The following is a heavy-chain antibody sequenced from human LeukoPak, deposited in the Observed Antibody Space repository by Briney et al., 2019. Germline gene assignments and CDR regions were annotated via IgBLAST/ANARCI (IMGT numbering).Heavy chain of an antibody. CDR1: GGSISSYY. J-gene: IGHJ6*03. CDR3: ARTNYDTASDYYYYDYMDV. V-gene: IGHV4-4*09. D-gene: IGHD3-22*01. CDR2: IYTSGST. Sequence: SETLSLTCTVSGGSISSYYWSWIRQPPGKGLEWIGYIYTSGSTNYNPSLKSRVTISVDTSKNQFSLKLSSVTAADTAVYYCARTNYDTASDYYYYDYMDVWGKGTTVTVSS.